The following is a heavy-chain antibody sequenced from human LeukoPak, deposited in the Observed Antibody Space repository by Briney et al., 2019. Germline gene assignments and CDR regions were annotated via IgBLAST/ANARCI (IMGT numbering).Heavy chain of an antibody. CDR3: ASSAGLGPVDY. Sequence: PGGSLRLSCAASGFTFSSYGMHWVRQAPGKGLEWVAVIWYDGSNKYYADSVKGRFTISRDNSKNTLYLQMDSLRAEDTAVYYCASSAGLGPVDYWGQGTLVTVSS. V-gene: IGHV3-33*01. J-gene: IGHJ4*02. CDR2: IWYDGSNK. CDR1: GFTFSSYG. D-gene: IGHD1-14*01.